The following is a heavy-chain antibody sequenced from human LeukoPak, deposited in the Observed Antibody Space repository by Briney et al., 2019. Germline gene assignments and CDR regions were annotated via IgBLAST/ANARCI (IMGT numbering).Heavy chain of an antibody. CDR3: AKVDNWKYGHHDY. V-gene: IGHV3-23*01. CDR2: ISGSDGTT. J-gene: IGHJ4*02. D-gene: IGHD1-1*01. Sequence: GGPLRLSCAASGFTFSSYAMSWVREAPGKGLEWVSSISGSDGTTYYADSVKSRFTISRDNSKYTLSLQMNSLRAEDTAVYYCAKVDNWKYGHHDYWGQGTLVTVSS. CDR1: GFTFSSYA.